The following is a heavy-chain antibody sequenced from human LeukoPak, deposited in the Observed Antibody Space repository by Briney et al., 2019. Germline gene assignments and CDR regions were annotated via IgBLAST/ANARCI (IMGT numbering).Heavy chain of an antibody. CDR3: ARDLSVDYDILTGHDI. Sequence: ASVKVSCKASGYTFTSYGISWVRQAPGQGLEWMGWISAYNGNTNYAQKLQGRVTMTTDTSTSTAYMELGSLRSDDTAVYYCARDLSVDYDILTGHDIWGQGTMVTVSS. D-gene: IGHD3-9*01. V-gene: IGHV1-18*01. CDR1: GYTFTSYG. J-gene: IGHJ3*02. CDR2: ISAYNGNT.